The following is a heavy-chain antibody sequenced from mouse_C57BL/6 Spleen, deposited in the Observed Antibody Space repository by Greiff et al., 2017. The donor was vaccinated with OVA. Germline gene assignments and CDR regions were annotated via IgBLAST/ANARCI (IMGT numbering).Heavy chain of an antibody. J-gene: IGHJ2*01. D-gene: IGHD1-1*02. CDR3: ARLGGFGYVDY. V-gene: IGHV1-61*01. Sequence: QVQLQQPGAELVRPGSSVKLSCKASGYTFTSYWMDWVKQRPGQGLEWIGNIYPSDSETHYNQKFKDKATLTVDKSSSTAYMQLSSLTSEDSAVYYCARLGGFGYVDYWGQGTTLTVSS. CDR1: GYTFTSYW. CDR2: IYPSDSET.